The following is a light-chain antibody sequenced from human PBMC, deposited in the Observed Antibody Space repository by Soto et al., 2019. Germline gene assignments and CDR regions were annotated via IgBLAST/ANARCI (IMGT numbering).Light chain of an antibody. CDR3: QKYDNLPA. V-gene: IGKV1-33*01. CDR2: DAS. CDR1: QDISNY. J-gene: IGKJ4*01. Sequence: DIQMTQSPSSLSASVGDRVTITCQASQDISNYLHWYQQIPGKAPKLLIYDASNLETGVPSRFSGSGSGTDFTFTISSIQPEDIATYYCQKYDNLPACVGGTNVDNK.